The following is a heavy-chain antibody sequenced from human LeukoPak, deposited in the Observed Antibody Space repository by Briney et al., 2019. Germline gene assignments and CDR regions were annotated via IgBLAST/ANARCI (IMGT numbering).Heavy chain of an antibody. CDR1: GFTFSSYA. V-gene: IGHV3-23*01. CDR2: ITSTGGTT. D-gene: IGHD2-21*01. CDR3: ARGWGSYYFDD. J-gene: IGHJ4*02. Sequence: GGSPRLSRAASGFTFSSYAMSWVRQAPGKGLEWVSTITSTGGTTYSADSVKGRFTISRDNSKNTLYLQMNSLRAEDTAVYYCARGWGSYYFDDWGQGTLVTVSS.